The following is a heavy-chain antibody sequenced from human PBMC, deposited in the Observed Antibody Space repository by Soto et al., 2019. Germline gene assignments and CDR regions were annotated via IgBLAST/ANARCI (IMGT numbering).Heavy chain of an antibody. CDR3: AKWEAYETAYYFHY. Sequence: EVQLLESGGGLVQPGGSLRLSCAASGFTFSNYAMTWVRQAPGKGLEWVSAIRGSGGTAYYADSVKGRFTISRDNSKNTLYLQMNSLRAEDTAVYFCAKWEAYETAYYFHYWGQGTLVSVSS. J-gene: IGHJ4*02. CDR2: IRGSGGTA. D-gene: IGHD1-26*01. V-gene: IGHV3-23*01. CDR1: GFTFSNYA.